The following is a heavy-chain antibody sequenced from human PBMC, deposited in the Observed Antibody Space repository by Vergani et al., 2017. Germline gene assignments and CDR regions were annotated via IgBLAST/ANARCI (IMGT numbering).Heavy chain of an antibody. V-gene: IGHV4-59*12. CDR3: ARTGRQYCSSTSCYRLLPKYYYYYGMDV. D-gene: IGHD2-2*01. CDR1: GGSISSYY. Sequence: QVQLQESGPGLVKPSETLSLTCTVSGGSISSYYWSWIRQPPGKGLEWIGYIYYSGSTNYNPSLKSRVTISVDTSKNQFSLKLSSVTAADTAVYYCARTGRQYCSSTSCYRLLPKYYYYYGMDVWGQGTTVTVSS. J-gene: IGHJ6*02. CDR2: IYYSGST.